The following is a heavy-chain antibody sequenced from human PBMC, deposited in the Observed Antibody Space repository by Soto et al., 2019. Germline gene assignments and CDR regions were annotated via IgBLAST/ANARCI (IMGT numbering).Heavy chain of an antibody. CDR1: GFTFSNYD. CDR3: ARGVTTVTTDGYYYYYMDV. J-gene: IGHJ6*03. Sequence: GGSLRLSCEASGFTFSNYDMHWVRQATGKGLEWVSAIGTAGDTYYPGSVKGRFTISRENAKNSLYLQMNSLRAGDTAVYYCARGVTTVTTDGYYYYYMDVWGKGTTVTVSS. D-gene: IGHD4-17*01. CDR2: IGTAGDT. V-gene: IGHV3-13*01.